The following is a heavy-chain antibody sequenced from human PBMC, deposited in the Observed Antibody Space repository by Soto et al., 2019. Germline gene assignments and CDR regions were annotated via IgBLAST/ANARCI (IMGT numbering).Heavy chain of an antibody. CDR1: GYTFRNFG. V-gene: IGHV1-18*01. J-gene: IGHJ4*02. Sequence: QIQLLQSGAEVKKSGASVKVTCKASGYTFRNFGISWVRQAPGQGLEWMGWISAYNANANYAQKFQGRLTMTADTSTSTAYMDLRSLRSDDTAVYYCARENSYFDYWGQGTLVTVSS. CDR3: ARENSYFDY. CDR2: ISAYNANA.